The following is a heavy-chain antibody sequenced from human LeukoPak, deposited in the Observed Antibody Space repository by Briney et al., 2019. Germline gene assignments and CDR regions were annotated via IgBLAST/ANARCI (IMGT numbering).Heavy chain of an antibody. CDR1: GFTVSSNY. D-gene: IGHD5-18*01. CDR3: ARDLRSYGFREDDAFDI. CDR2: IYSGGST. J-gene: IGHJ3*02. V-gene: IGHV3-66*01. Sequence: PGGSLRLSCAASGFTVSSNYMSWVRQAPGKGLEWVSVIYSGGSTYYADSVKGRFTISRDNAKNSLYLQMNSLRAEDTAVYYCARDLRSYGFREDDAFDIWGQGTMVTVSS.